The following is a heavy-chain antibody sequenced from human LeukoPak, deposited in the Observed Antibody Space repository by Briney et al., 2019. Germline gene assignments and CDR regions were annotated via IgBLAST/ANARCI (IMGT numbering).Heavy chain of an antibody. J-gene: IGHJ4*02. Sequence: PGGSLRLSCAASGFTFSSYAMSWVRQAPGKGLEWVSATSGSGGSTYYADSVKGRFTISRDNSKNTLYLQMNSLRAEDTAVYYCAKGSIPHTILGVVTGDYWGQGTLVTVSS. V-gene: IGHV3-23*01. CDR2: TSGSGGST. CDR1: GFTFSSYA. CDR3: AKGSIPHTILGVVTGDY. D-gene: IGHD3-3*01.